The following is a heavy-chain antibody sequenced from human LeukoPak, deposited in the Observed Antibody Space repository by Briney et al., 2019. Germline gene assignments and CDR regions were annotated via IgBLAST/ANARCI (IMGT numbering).Heavy chain of an antibody. V-gene: IGHV3-53*01. J-gene: IGHJ3*02. Sequence: HPGGSLRLSCAASGFTVSSNYMSWVRQAPGKGLEWVSVIYSGGSTYYADSVKGRFTISRDNSKNTLYLQMNSLRAEDTAVYYCARAYNWNPARRAFDIWGQGTMVTVSS. D-gene: IGHD1-20*01. CDR1: GFTVSSNY. CDR3: ARAYNWNPARRAFDI. CDR2: IYSGGST.